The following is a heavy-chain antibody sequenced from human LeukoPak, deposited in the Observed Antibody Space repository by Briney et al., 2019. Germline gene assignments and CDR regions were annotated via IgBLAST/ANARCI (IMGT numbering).Heavy chain of an antibody. V-gene: IGHV3-21*04. D-gene: IGHD6-19*01. J-gene: IGHJ4*02. CDR3: AKGPLIAVAGTTWDH. CDR1: GFTFSSYS. Sequence: NPGGSLRLSCAASGFTFSSYSMNWVRQAPGKGLEWVSSISSSSSYIYYADSVKGRFTISRDNAKNTLYLQMNSLRAEDTAVYYCAKGPLIAVAGTTWDHWGQGTLVTVSS. CDR2: ISSSSSYI.